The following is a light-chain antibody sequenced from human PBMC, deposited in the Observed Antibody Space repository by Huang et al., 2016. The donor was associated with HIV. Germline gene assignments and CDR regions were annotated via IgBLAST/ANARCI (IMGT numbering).Light chain of an antibody. J-gene: IGKJ5*01. CDR1: QSVSGD. V-gene: IGKV3-11*01. Sequence: EIVLTQFPATLSLSPGERATLSCRASQSVSGDLAWYQPQRGQAPRLVIHDASNRATGIPARFSGSGSGTDFTLTISSLEPEDFALYYCQQSSKSITFGQGTRLEIK. CDR3: QQSSKSIT. CDR2: DAS.